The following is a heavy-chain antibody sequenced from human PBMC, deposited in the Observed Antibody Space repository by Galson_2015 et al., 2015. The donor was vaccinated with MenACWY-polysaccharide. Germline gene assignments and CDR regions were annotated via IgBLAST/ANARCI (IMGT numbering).Heavy chain of an antibody. V-gene: IGHV1-18*01. CDR1: GYTFTSYG. CDR3: ARDVGWELRSYYFDY. CDR2: ISAYNGNT. Sequence: SVKVSCKASGYTFTSYGISWVRQAPGQGLEWMGWISAYNGNTNYAQKLQGRVTMTTDTSTSTAYMELRSLRSDDTAVYYCARDVGWELRSYYFDYWGQGTLVTVSS. J-gene: IGHJ4*02. D-gene: IGHD1-26*01.